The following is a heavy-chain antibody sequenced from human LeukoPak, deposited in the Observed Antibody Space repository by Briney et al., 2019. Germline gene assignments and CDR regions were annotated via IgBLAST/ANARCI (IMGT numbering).Heavy chain of an antibody. CDR1: GGSITSYY. J-gene: IGHJ4*02. CDR2: IYYSGST. V-gene: IGHV4-59*12. CDR3: AREGSEFVWGTYRYPDY. D-gene: IGHD3-16*02. Sequence: SETLSLTCTVSGGSITSYYWSWIRQPPGKGLEWIGYIYYSGSTNYNPSLKSRVTISVDTSKNQFSLKLISVTAADTAVCYCAREGSEFVWGTYRYPDYWGQGTLVTVSS.